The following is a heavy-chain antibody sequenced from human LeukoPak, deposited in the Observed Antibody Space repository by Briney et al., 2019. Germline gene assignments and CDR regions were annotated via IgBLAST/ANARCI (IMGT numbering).Heavy chain of an antibody. CDR2: ISDSGTT. CDR1: GGSISSYY. CDR3: ARVSWFPGTSYYYMDV. J-gene: IGHJ6*03. Sequence: SETLSLTCTVSGGSISSYYWSWIRQPPGKGLEWFGYISDSGTTNYNPSLKSRVTISVDTSKSQFSLKLSSVTAADTAVYYCARVSWFPGTSYYYMDVWGKGTTVTVSS. D-gene: IGHD1-1*01. V-gene: IGHV4-59*01.